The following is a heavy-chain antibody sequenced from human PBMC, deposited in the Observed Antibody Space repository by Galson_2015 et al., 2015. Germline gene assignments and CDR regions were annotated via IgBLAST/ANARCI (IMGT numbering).Heavy chain of an antibody. J-gene: IGHJ4*02. CDR3: ARIGNSGWYDFDY. D-gene: IGHD6-19*01. V-gene: IGHV3-11*01. Sequence: SLRLSCAASGFTFSDYYMSWIRQAPGKGLEWVSYISSSGSTIYYADSVKGRFTISRDNAKNSLYQQMNSLRAEDTAVYYCARIGNSGWYDFDYWGQGTLVTVSS. CDR1: GFTFSDYY. CDR2: ISSSGSTI.